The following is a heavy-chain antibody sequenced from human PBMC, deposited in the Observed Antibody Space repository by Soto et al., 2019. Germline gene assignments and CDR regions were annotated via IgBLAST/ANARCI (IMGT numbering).Heavy chain of an antibody. D-gene: IGHD4-17*01. CDR2: ISRDSRSI. V-gene: IGHV3-9*01. J-gene: IGHJ4*02. CDR1: GFRFDDYG. CDR3: VKDALTTVAYYFDY. Sequence: GGSLRLSCEVSGFRFDDYGMHWVRQAPGKGLEWIAGISRDSRSISYGASMKGRFTISRDNAKNSLYLQLNSLRADDTAFYYCVKDALTTVAYYFDYSGQGALVTVSS.